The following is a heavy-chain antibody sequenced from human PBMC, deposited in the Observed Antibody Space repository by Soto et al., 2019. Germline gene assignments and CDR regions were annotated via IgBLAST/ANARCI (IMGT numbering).Heavy chain of an antibody. CDR1: GFTFSDYY. J-gene: IGHJ4*02. Sequence: PGGSLRLSCVASGFTFSDYYMSWFRQAPGKGLEWVSYISGSGSTIHDADSVKGRFTISRDNAKNTLYLQMNSLRAEDTAVYYCARAAGRSGWHQFDYWGQGTLVTVSS. D-gene: IGHD6-19*01. CDR2: ISGSGSTI. V-gene: IGHV3-11*04. CDR3: ARAAGRSGWHQFDY.